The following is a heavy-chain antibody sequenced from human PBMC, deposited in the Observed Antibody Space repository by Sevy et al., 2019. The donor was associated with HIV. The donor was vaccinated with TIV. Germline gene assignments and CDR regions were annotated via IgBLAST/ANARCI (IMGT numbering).Heavy chain of an antibody. CDR3: AKGVIIVVVPAAYDY. CDR2: ISGSGGST. Sequence: GGSLRLSCAASVFTFSSYAMSWVRQAPGKGLEWVSAISGSGGSTYYADSVKGRFTISRDNSKNTLYLQMNSLRAEDTAVYYCAKGVIIVVVPAAYDYWGQGTLVTVSS. V-gene: IGHV3-23*01. CDR1: VFTFSSYA. J-gene: IGHJ4*02. D-gene: IGHD2-2*01.